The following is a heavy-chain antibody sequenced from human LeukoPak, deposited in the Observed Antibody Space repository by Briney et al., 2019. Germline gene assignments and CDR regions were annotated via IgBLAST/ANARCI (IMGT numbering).Heavy chain of an antibody. D-gene: IGHD6-19*01. CDR2: ISYSGST. Sequence: SETLSLTCTVSGGPISGYYWTWIRQPPGEGLEWIGYISYSGSTNYNPSLKSRVTISVDTSTNQFSLKLSSVTAADTAVYYCARESSGWYLDYWGQGTLVTVSS. CDR3: ARESSGWYLDY. J-gene: IGHJ4*02. V-gene: IGHV4-59*01. CDR1: GGPISGYY.